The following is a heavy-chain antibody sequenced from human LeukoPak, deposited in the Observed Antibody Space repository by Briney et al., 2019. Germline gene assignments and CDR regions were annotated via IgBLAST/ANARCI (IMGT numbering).Heavy chain of an antibody. Sequence: SETLSLTCAVYGGSFSGYYWSWIRQPPGKGLEWIGEINHSGSTNYNPSLKSRVTISVDTSKNQFSLKLSSVTAADTAVYYCARDLFKPLSNHGREDWFDPWGQGTLVTVSS. CDR2: INHSGST. V-gene: IGHV4-34*01. CDR1: GGSFSGYY. D-gene: IGHD4-11*01. CDR3: ARDLFKPLSNHGREDWFDP. J-gene: IGHJ5*02.